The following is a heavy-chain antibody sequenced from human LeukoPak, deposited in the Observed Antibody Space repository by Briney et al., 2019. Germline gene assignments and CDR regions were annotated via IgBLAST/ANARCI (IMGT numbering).Heavy chain of an antibody. V-gene: IGHV3-30*02. Sequence: GGSLRLSCAASGFTFSSYGMHWVRQAPGKGLEWVAFIRYDGNNKYYADSVKGRFTISRDNSKDTLYLQMNSLRAEDTAVYYCAKAGSSWSGPRVYFYYYYMDVWGKGTTVTVSS. CDR3: AKAGSSWSGPRVYFYYYYMDV. CDR1: GFTFSSYG. D-gene: IGHD6-13*01. CDR2: IRYDGNNK. J-gene: IGHJ6*03.